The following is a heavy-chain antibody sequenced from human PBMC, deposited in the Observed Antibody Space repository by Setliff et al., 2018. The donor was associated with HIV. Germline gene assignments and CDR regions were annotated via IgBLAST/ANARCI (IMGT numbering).Heavy chain of an antibody. CDR1: GYTFTNYW. V-gene: IGHV5-51*01. D-gene: IGHD3-3*01. CDR2: IYPGDSDT. CDR3: ARQPTDTSGYNNWFDS. J-gene: IGHJ5*01. Sequence: GESLKISCRGSGYTFTNYWIGWVRQMPGRGLEWMGIIYPGDSDTRYSPSFEGQVTMSADKFINTAYLQWNSLKASDTAMYYCARQPTDTSGYNNWFDSWGQGTLVTVSS.